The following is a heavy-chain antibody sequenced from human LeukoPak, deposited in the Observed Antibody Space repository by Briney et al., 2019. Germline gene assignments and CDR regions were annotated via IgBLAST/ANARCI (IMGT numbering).Heavy chain of an antibody. V-gene: IGHV4-4*07. CDR2: ICTSGST. J-gene: IGHJ5*02. D-gene: IGHD3-9*01. CDR1: GGSFSGYY. CDR3: ARDYDVLTAYPPTQLFDP. Sequence: PSETLSLTCAVYGGSFSGYYWSWIRQPAGKGLEWIGRICTSGSTNYNPSLKSRVTMSVDTFKNQFSLKLSSVTAADTAVYYCARDYDVLTAYPPTQLFDPWGQGTLVTVSS.